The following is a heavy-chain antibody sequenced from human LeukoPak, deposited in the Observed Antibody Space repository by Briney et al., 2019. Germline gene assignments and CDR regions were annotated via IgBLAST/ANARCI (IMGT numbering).Heavy chain of an antibody. CDR2: INHSGNVN. V-gene: IGHV3-7*03. CDR1: GFTFSSYW. Sequence: GGSLRLSCAASGFTFSSYWMNWARQAPGKGLEWVASINHSGNVNYYVDSVKGRFTISRDNAKNSLYLQMSNLRAEDTAVYYCARDWPMYGGNAPFDYWGQGTLVTVSS. D-gene: IGHD4-23*01. CDR3: ARDWPMYGGNAPFDY. J-gene: IGHJ4*02.